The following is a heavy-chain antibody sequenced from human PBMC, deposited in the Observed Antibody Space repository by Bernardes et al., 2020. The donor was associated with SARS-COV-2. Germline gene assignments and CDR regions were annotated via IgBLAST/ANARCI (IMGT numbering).Heavy chain of an antibody. D-gene: IGHD4-17*01. V-gene: IGHV4-59*08. Sequence: SETLSLTRTVSGGSISSYYWSWIRQPPGKGLDWIGYIDYSGSTNYNPSLKSRLTISVDTAKNQFSLMLSPVTAADTGVYYCARHGETYGDRYWYFDLWSRGTLVTVSS. CDR3: ARHGETYGDRYWYFDL. J-gene: IGHJ2*01. CDR1: GGSISSYY. CDR2: IDYSGST.